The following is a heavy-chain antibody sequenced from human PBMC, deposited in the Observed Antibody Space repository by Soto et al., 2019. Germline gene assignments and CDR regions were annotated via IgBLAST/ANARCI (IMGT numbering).Heavy chain of an antibody. D-gene: IGHD2-2*02. V-gene: IGHV1-2*02. J-gene: IGHJ6*02. CDR1: GHTFTGYY. Sequence: GASVKVSCKASGHTFTGYYMHWVRQAPGQGLEWMGWINPNSGGTNYAQKFQGRVTMTRDTSISTAYMELSRLRSDDTAVYYCARDQWAVVPGAIRDYSAMDVWGQGTTVTVSS. CDR3: ARDQWAVVPGAIRDYSAMDV. CDR2: INPNSGGT.